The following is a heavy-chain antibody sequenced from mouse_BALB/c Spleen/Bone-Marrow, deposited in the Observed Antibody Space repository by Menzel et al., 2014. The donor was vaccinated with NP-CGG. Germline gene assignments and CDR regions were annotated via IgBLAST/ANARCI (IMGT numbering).Heavy chain of an antibody. CDR1: DYTFTSYW. D-gene: IGHD2-3*01. J-gene: IGHJ1*01. CDR2: IDPSDSET. Sequence: VQLQESGAELVKPGAPVKLSCKASDYTFTSYWMNWVKQRPGRGLEWIGRIDPSDSETHYNQKFKDKATLTVDKSSSTAYFQLSSLTSEDSAVYYCARSHGYYPYWYFDVWGAGTTVTVSS. V-gene: IGHV1-69*02. CDR3: ARSHGYYPYWYFDV.